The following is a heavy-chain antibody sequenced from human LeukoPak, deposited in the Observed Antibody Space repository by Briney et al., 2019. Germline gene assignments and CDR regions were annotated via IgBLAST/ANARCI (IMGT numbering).Heavy chain of an antibody. V-gene: IGHV3-30*01. CDR1: GFTFSSNA. CDR3: ARETGIAVAGILQHYFDY. Sequence: GRSLRLSCAASGFTFSSNAMHWVRQAPGKGLEWVAVISYDGSNKYYADSVKGRFTISRDNSKNTLYLQMNSLRGEDTAVYYCARETGIAVAGILQHYFDYWGQGTLATVSS. J-gene: IGHJ4*02. D-gene: IGHD6-19*01. CDR2: ISYDGSNK.